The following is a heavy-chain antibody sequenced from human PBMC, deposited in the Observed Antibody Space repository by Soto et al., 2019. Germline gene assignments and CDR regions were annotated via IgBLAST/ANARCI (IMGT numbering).Heavy chain of an antibody. J-gene: IGHJ6*02. D-gene: IGHD2-15*01. V-gene: IGHV7-4-1*01. CDR1: GYTFTSYA. CDR3: ATCSGGSCYSKEFFYYYGMDV. Sequence: ASVKVSCKASGYTFTSYAMNWVRQAPGQGLEWMGWINTNTGNPTYAQGFTGRFVFSLDTSVSTAYLQICSLKAEDTAVYYCATCSGGSCYSKEFFYYYGMDVWGQGTTVTVSS. CDR2: INTNTGNP.